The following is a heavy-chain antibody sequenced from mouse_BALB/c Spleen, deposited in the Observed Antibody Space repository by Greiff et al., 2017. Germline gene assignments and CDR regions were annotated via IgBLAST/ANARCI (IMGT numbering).Heavy chain of an antibody. CDR3: ASELGLRAMDY. D-gene: IGHD3-1*01. V-gene: IGHV5-6*01. CDR1: GFTFSSYG. J-gene: IGHJ4*01. CDR2: ISSGGSYT. Sequence: EVQLVESGGDLVKPGGSLKLSCAASGFTFSSYGMSWVRQTPDKRLEWVATISSGGSYTYYPDSVKGRFTISRDNAKNTLYLQMSSLKSEDTAMYYCASELGLRAMDYWGQGTSVTVSS.